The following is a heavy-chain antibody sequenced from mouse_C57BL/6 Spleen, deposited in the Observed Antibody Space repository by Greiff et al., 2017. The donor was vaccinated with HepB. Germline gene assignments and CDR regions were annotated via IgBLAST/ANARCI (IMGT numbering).Heavy chain of an antibody. CDR3: ARHNTWFAY. CDR1: GFTFSSYT. Sequence: EVHLVESGGGLVKPGGSLKLSCAASGFTFSSYTMSWVRQTPEKRLEWVATISGGGGNTYYPDSVKGRFTISRDNAKNTLYLQMSRLRSEDTALYYCARHNTWFAYWGQGTLVTVSA. CDR2: ISGGGGNT. J-gene: IGHJ3*01. V-gene: IGHV5-9*01.